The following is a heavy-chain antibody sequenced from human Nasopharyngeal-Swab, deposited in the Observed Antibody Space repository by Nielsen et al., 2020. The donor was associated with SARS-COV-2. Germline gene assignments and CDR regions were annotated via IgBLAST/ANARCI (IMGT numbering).Heavy chain of an antibody. D-gene: IGHD2-15*01. CDR1: GFTFSSYG. Sequence: GGSLRLSCAASGFTFSSYGMHWARQAPGKGLEWVAVISYDGSNKYYADSVKGRFTISRDNSKNTLYLQMNSLRAEDTAVYYCAKTKRYCSGGSCYRFDYWGQGTLVTVSS. CDR2: ISYDGSNK. J-gene: IGHJ4*02. CDR3: AKTKRYCSGGSCYRFDY. V-gene: IGHV3-30*18.